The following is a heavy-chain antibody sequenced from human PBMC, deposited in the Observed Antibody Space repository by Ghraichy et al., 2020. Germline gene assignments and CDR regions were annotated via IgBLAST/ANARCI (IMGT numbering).Heavy chain of an antibody. D-gene: IGHD3-9*01. Sequence: TLSLTCAVYVGSFNSRYWSWIRQPPGKGLQWIGEIVHSGSTNYNPSLKSRVTISVDTSKNQFSLKLSSMTAADTAVYYCARGSPYYDVLTGYYFQPRAFDIWGQGTMVTVSS. CDR2: IVHSGST. CDR3: ARGSPYYDVLTGYYFQPRAFDI. J-gene: IGHJ3*02. CDR1: VGSFNSRY. V-gene: IGHV4-34*01.